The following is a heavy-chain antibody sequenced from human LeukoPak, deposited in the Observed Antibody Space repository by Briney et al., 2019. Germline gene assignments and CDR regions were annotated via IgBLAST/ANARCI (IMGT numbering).Heavy chain of an antibody. J-gene: IGHJ4*02. V-gene: IGHV4-59*08. Sequence: SETLSLTCTVSGGSISSYYWSWVRQPPGRGLEWIGYIYYSGSTNYNPSLKSRVTISVDTSKNQFSLKLSSVTAADTAVYYCARRGDSGYDPHYFDYWGQGTLVTVSS. D-gene: IGHD5-12*01. CDR3: ARRGDSGYDPHYFDY. CDR2: IYYSGST. CDR1: GGSISSYY.